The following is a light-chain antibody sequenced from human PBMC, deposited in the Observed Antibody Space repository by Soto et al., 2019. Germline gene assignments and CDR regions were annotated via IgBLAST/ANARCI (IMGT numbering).Light chain of an antibody. CDR1: SSNIGNNY. Sequence: QSVLTQPPSVSAAPGQKVTISCSGSSSNIGNNYVSWYQQLQGTAPKLLIYDNNKRPSGIPDRFSGSKSGTSATLGITGLQTGDEADYYCGTWDSSLSAGQVFGGGTKLTVL. CDR3: GTWDSSLSAGQV. J-gene: IGLJ3*02. CDR2: DNN. V-gene: IGLV1-51*01.